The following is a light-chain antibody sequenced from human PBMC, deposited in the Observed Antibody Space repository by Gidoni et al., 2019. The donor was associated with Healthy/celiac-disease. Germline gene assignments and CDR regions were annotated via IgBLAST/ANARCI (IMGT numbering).Light chain of an antibody. V-gene: IGLV2-23*01. CDR3: CSYAGSSTPYV. CDR1: SSDVGSYNL. J-gene: IGLJ1*01. CDR2: EGS. Sequence: QFALTPPASASGSPGQAITISCTGTSSDVGSYNLVSWYQQHPGKAPKLMIYEGSKRPSGVSNRFSGSKSGNTASLTISGLQAEDEADYYCCSYAGSSTPYVFGTGTKVTVL.